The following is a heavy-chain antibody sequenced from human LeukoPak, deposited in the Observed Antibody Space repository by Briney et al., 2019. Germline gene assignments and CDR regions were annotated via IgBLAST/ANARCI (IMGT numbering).Heavy chain of an antibody. J-gene: IGHJ4*02. V-gene: IGHV3-7*01. CDR3: AREQLGVRASLDY. CDR2: IKQDGSAK. D-gene: IGHD3-16*01. CDR1: GFTFSNYW. Sequence: GGSLRLSCAASGFTFSNYWMSWVRQAPGKGLEWVANIKQDGSAKYYADSVKGRFTMSRDNAKNSLYLQMNSLRAEDTAVYYCAREQLGVRASLDYWGQGTPVTVSS.